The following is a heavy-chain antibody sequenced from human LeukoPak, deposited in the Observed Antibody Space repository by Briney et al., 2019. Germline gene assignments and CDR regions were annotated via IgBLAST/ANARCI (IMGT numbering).Heavy chain of an antibody. D-gene: IGHD4-17*01. CDR3: ARVPTVTFFDY. V-gene: IGHV4-34*01. Sequence: MSSETLSLTCAVYGGSFSGYYWSWIRQPPGKGLEWIGEINHSGSTNYNPSLKSRATISVDTSKNQFSLKLSSVTAADTAVYYCARVPTVTFFDYWGQGTLVTVSS. CDR2: INHSGST. J-gene: IGHJ4*02. CDR1: GGSFSGYY.